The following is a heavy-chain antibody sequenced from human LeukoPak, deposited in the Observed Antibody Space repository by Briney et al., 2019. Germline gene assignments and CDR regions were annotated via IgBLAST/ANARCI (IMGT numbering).Heavy chain of an antibody. J-gene: IGHJ3*01. D-gene: IGHD6-6*01. CDR3: AREYSSSSGKNAFDV. CDR1: GGSISTYY. V-gene: IGHV4-4*07. Sequence: SETLSLTCTVSGGSISTYYWSLIRQPAGKGLEWIGRIYASGNTNYNPSLKSRVTMSLDTSKNQFSLRLTSVTAADTAVYYCAREYSSSSGKNAFDVWGQGTMVTGSS. CDR2: IYASGNT.